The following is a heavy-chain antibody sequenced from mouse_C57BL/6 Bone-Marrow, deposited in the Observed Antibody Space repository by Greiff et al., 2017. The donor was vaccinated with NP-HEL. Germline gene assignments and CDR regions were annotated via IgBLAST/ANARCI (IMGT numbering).Heavy chain of an antibody. V-gene: IGHV1-81*01. J-gene: IGHJ1*03. CDR2: IYPGSGNT. Sequence: VKLVESGAELARPGASVKLSCKASGYTFTSYGLSWVKQRTGQGLEWIGEIYPGSGNTDYNEQFQGKATLTVDTSSSTASMALRSLTSEDSAVYFCARLDYYGSSFYRYFDVWGTGTTVTVSS. CDR1: GYTFTSYG. D-gene: IGHD1-1*01. CDR3: ARLDYYGSSFYRYFDV.